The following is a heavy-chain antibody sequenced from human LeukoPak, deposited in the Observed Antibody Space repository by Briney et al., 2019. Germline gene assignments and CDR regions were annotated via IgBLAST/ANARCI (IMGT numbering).Heavy chain of an antibody. CDR2: IIPIFGTA. J-gene: IGHJ4*02. V-gene: IGHV1-69*13. D-gene: IGHD5-18*01. CDR1: GGTFISYA. Sequence: SVKVSCKASGGTFISYAISWVRQAPGQGLEWMGGIIPIFGTANYAQKFQGRVTITADESTSTAYMELSSLRSEDTAVYYCARDPGGYSYGYTYWGQGTLVTVSS. CDR3: ARDPGGYSYGYTY.